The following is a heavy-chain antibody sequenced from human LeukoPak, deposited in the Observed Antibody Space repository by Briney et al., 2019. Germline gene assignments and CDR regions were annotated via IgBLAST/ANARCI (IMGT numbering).Heavy chain of an antibody. D-gene: IGHD3-22*01. J-gene: IGHJ4*02. V-gene: IGHV3-11*01. CDR2: ISVSVTTK. CDR1: GFTFKDYN. CDR3: GRSYYDSSGYGRVVD. Sequence: GGSLRLSCAASGFTFKDYNMSWIRQAPGKGLEWVAYISVSVTTKYYADSVQGRFTISRDNAKNSLYLQMNSLRAEDTAVYYCGRSYYDSSGYGRVVDWGQGTLVTVSS.